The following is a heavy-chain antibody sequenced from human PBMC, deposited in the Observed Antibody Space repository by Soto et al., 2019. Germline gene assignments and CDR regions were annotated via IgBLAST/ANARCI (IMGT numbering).Heavy chain of an antibody. Sequence: QVQLVESGGGVVQPGRSLRLSCAASGFTFSSYGMHWVRQAPGKGLVWVAVIWYDGSNKYYADFVKGRFTISRDNSKNTLYVQMNRLRAEDTAVYYCARDPAAYCSGGSCYYYFDYWGQGTLVTVSS. CDR3: ARDPAAYCSGGSCYYYFDY. D-gene: IGHD2-15*01. CDR1: GFTFSSYG. V-gene: IGHV3-33*01. J-gene: IGHJ4*02. CDR2: IWYDGSNK.